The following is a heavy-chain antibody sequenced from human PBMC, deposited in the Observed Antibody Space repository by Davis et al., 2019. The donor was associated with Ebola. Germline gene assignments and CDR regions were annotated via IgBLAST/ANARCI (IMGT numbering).Heavy chain of an antibody. CDR2: ISVIDGNT. D-gene: IGHD3-9*01. V-gene: IGHV1-18*01. CDR1: GYIFTNYG. Sequence: ASVKVSCKASGYIFTNYGVSWLRQAPGQGLEWMGWISVIDGNTYDAQKFQGRVTMTADTSTSTIYMELRSLTSDDTAIYYCVRHYDTTYWNDPWGQGTLVTVSS. CDR3: VRHYDTTYWNDP. J-gene: IGHJ5*02.